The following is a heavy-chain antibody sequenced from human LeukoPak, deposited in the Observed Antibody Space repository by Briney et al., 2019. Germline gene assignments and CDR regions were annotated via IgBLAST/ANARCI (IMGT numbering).Heavy chain of an antibody. CDR3: AKDRYADYAFDI. D-gene: IGHD4-17*01. CDR2: ISSSSSYI. Sequence: GGSLRLSCAASGFTFSRYSMNWVRQAPGKGVEWVASISSSSSYIFYAVSVKRRFTVSRDNAKNSLYLQMNSLRAHDTAVYYCAKDRYADYAFDIWGQGTMVIVSS. V-gene: IGHV3-21*04. J-gene: IGHJ3*02. CDR1: GFTFSRYS.